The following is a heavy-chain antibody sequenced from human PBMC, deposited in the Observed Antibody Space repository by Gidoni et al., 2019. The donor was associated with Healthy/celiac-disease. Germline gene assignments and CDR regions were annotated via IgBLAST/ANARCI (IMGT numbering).Heavy chain of an antibody. CDR2: IYYSGST. V-gene: IGHV4-59*01. CDR3: ARDDSEAAAGFDY. Sequence: QVQLQESGPGLVKPSETLSLTCPVSGGSISSYYWSWIRQPPGKGLEWIGYIYYSGSTNYNPSLKSRVTISVDTSKNQFSLKLSSVTAADTAVYYCARDDSEAAAGFDYWGQGTLVTVSS. D-gene: IGHD6-13*01. J-gene: IGHJ4*02. CDR1: GGSISSYY.